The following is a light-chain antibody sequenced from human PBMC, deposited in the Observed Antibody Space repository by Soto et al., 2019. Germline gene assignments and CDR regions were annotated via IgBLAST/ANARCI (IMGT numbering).Light chain of an antibody. CDR2: EVS. J-gene: IGLJ2*01. Sequence: QSALTQPPSASGSPGQSVTISCTGTSSDVGGYNYVSWYQQHPGKAPKLMISEVSKRPSGVPDRFSGSKSGNTASLTVSGVQAEGGAEYYCSSFAGNNNLVFGGGTKLTVL. CDR1: SSDVGGYNY. CDR3: SSFAGNNNLV. V-gene: IGLV2-8*01.